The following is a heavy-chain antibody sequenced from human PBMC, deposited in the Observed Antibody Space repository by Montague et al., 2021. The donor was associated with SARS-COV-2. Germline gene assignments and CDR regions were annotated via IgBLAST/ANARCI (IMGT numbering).Heavy chain of an antibody. D-gene: IGHD6-19*01. Sequence: SETLSLTCTVSGGSISSSSYYWAWIRQPPGKGLEWIGSIYYRGSTYYNPSLKSRAIISVDTSKNQLSLKLSSVTAADTAVYYCATQGDPSGWIPGPFDFWGQGTLLTVSS. CDR3: ATQGDPSGWIPGPFDF. CDR2: IYYRGST. V-gene: IGHV4-39*01. CDR1: GGSISSSSYY. J-gene: IGHJ4*02.